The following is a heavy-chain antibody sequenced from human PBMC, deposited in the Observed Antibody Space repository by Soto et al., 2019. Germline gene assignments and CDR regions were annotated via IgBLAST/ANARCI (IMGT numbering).Heavy chain of an antibody. CDR3: AHRHVVRDGGGDNWFDP. J-gene: IGHJ5*02. V-gene: IGHV2-5*02. D-gene: IGHD3-10*01. Sequence: QITLKESGPTLVKPTQTLTLTCTFSGFSLSTSGVGVGWIRQPPGKALEWLAVIYWDDDKRYSPSLKSRLTITKDTSKNQVVLTMTNMDPVDTATYYCAHRHVVRDGGGDNWFDPWGQGTLVTVSS. CDR1: GFSLSTSGVG. CDR2: IYWDDDK.